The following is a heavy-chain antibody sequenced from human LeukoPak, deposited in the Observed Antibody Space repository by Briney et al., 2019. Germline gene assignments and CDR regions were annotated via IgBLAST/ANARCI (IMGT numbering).Heavy chain of an antibody. CDR2: ISTGSSYI. CDR3: ATHSAAAATPYFDY. D-gene: IGHD6-13*01. V-gene: IGHV3-21*01. Sequence: GGSLRLSCAASRFTLSTYSMNWVRQAPGRGLEWVSFISTGSSYIYYADSVKGRFTISRDNAKNSLYPQMNSLRADDTAVYYCATHSAAAATPYFDYWGQGTLVTVSS. J-gene: IGHJ4*02. CDR1: RFTLSTYS.